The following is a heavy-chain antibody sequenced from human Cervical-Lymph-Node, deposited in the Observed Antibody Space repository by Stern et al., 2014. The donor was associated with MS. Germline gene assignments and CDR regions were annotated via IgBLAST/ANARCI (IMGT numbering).Heavy chain of an antibody. V-gene: IGHV1-2*06. J-gene: IGHJ4*02. D-gene: IGHD3-16*02. Sequence: QMQLVQSGAEVKKPGASVKVSCKASGYRFSTFYLHWLRQAPGQGLQWNGRIDPGSGVTSSAQTFQGRLTMTRDRSITTAYLELSGLRSDDTAVYYCARIYCSGDECYHSFDTWGQGTLVTVSS. CDR3: ARIYCSGDECYHSFDT. CDR2: IDPGSGVT. CDR1: GYRFSTFY.